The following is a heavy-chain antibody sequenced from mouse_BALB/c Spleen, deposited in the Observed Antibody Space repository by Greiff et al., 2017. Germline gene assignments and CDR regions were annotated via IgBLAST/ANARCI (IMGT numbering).Heavy chain of an antibody. CDR2: ISYDGSN. CDR1: GYSITSGYY. J-gene: IGHJ2*01. D-gene: IGHD1-1*01. V-gene: IGHV3-6*02. CDR3: ARGGKLWYGSSWDYFDY. Sequence: ESGPGLVKPSQSLSLTCSVTGYSITSGYYWYWIRQFPGNKLEWMGNISYDGSNNYNPSLKNRISITRDTSTNQFFLKLNSVTTEDTATYYCARGGKLWYGSSWDYFDYWGQGTTLTVSS.